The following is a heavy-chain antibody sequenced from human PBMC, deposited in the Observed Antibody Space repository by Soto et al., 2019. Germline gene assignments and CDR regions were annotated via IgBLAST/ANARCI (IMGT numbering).Heavy chain of an antibody. CDR2: ISYDGSNK. Sequence: GGSLRLSCAASGFIFRSYGMHWVRQAPCKGLEWVALISYDGSNKYYADSVKGRFTISRDNSKNTMYLQMNSLRAEDTAVYYCAKNVQTYYYDSSGGNWGQGTLVTVSS. V-gene: IGHV3-30*18. D-gene: IGHD3-22*01. J-gene: IGHJ4*02. CDR1: GFIFRSYG. CDR3: AKNVQTYYYDSSGGN.